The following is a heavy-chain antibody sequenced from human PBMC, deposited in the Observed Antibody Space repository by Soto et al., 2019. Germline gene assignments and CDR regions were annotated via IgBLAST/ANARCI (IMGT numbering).Heavy chain of an antibody. D-gene: IGHD2-2*01. J-gene: IGHJ4*02. Sequence: QVQLVQSGAEVKKPGSSVKVSCKASGGTFSSYPITWVRQAPGQGLEWMGGIIPIFGTTNYAQKFQGKVTITADKSTSTAYMEVSSLRSEDTAVYYCASPEGVVGPAAYISPGYYFDNWGQGTLVTVSS. CDR1: GGTFSSYP. CDR3: ASPEGVVGPAAYISPGYYFDN. CDR2: IIPIFGTT. V-gene: IGHV1-69*06.